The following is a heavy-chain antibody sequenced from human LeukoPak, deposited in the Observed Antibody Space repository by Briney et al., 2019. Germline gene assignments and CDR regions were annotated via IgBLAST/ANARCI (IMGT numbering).Heavy chain of an antibody. V-gene: IGHV3-49*04. Sequence: GGSLRLSCTAASFTFGDYAMSWVRQAPGKGLEWVGFIRSKAYGGTTEYAASVKGRFTISRDDSKSIAYLQMNSLKTEDTAVYYCTRDRERYSDSSGYYNYWGQGTPVTVSS. D-gene: IGHD3-22*01. J-gene: IGHJ4*02. CDR2: IRSKAYGGTT. CDR3: TRDRERYSDSSGYYNY. CDR1: SFTFGDYA.